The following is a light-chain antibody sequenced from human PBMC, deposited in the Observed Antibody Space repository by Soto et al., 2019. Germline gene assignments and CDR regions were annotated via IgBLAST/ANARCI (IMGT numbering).Light chain of an antibody. V-gene: IGLV2-8*01. CDR3: NSYASYSLYLYV. J-gene: IGLJ1*01. Sequence: QSVLNQPPSAFGSPGQSVTISCTGTSSDVVAYNYVSWYQQLPGKAPKLIIYEVSKRPSGVPDRFSGSKSGNTASLTVSGLQAEDDSYYDSNSYASYSLYLYV. CDR1: SSDVVAYNY. CDR2: EVS.